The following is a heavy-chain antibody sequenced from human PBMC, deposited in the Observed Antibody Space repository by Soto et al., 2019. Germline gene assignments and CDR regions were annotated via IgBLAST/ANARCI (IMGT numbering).Heavy chain of an antibody. CDR3: VRYSPGESAYNY. Sequence: EVQLVESGGGLVQPGGSLRLSCAASGFTFVSYWMTWVRQAPGKGLEWVATVNQDGGGKYYMDSVKGRFTISRDNAKDSLYLQMNTLRAEDTAVYFCVRYSPGESAYNYWDQGTLVTVSS. D-gene: IGHD1-26*01. CDR1: GFTFVSYW. V-gene: IGHV3-7*01. J-gene: IGHJ4*02. CDR2: VNQDGGGK.